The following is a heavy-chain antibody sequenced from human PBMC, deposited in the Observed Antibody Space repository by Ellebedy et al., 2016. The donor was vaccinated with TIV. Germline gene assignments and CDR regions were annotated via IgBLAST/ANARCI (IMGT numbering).Heavy chain of an antibody. D-gene: IGHD3-10*01. CDR3: AKDRVSVGYYYSMDV. CDR1: GFTFDDYT. J-gene: IGHJ6*02. V-gene: IGHV3-43*01. Sequence: GESLKISCAASGFTFDDYTMHWVRQAPGKGLEWISLISWVGTTYYADSVRGRFTISRDNSTNSLYLQMNSLTTEDTALYYCAKDRVSVGYYYSMDVWGQGTTVTVSS. CDR2: ISWVGTT.